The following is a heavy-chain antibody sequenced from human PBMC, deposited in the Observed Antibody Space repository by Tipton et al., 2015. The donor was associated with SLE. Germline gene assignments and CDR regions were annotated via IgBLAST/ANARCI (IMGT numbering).Heavy chain of an antibody. V-gene: IGHV4-34*01. D-gene: IGHD4-17*01. CDR3: ARDSTYGWHDY. CDR1: GGSFSGYY. CDR2: INDSGST. J-gene: IGHJ4*02. Sequence: TLSLTCAVYGGSFSGYYWSWIRQPPGKGLEWIGEINDSGSTNYNPSLKSRVIISIDTSKNQFSLKLTSVTAADTAVYYCARDSTYGWHDYWGQGTLVTVSS.